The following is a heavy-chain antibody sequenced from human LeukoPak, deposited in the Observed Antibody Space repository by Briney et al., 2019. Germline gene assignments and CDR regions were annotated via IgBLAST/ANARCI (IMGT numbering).Heavy chain of an antibody. CDR1: GDSISSSSYY. CDR3: ARGSLWFGELWIGWFDP. Sequence: SETLSLTCTVSGDSISSSSYYWGWIRQPPGKGLEWFGSIYYSGSTYYNPSLKSRLTISVDTSKNQFSLQLNSVTPEDTAVYYCARGSLWFGELWIGWFDPWGQGTLVTVSS. J-gene: IGHJ5*02. D-gene: IGHD3-10*01. V-gene: IGHV4-39*01. CDR2: IYYSGST.